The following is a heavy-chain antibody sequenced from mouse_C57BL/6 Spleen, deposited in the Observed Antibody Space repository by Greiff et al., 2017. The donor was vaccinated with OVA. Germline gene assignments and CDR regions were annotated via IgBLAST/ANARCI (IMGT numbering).Heavy chain of an antibody. V-gene: IGHV7-3*01. CDR2: IRNKANGYTT. CDR1: GFTFTDYY. D-gene: IGHD2-1*01. J-gene: IGHJ2*01. CDR3: ARYNGNYEYYFDY. Sequence: EVQLVESGGGLVQPGGSLSLSCAASGFTFTDYYMSWVRQPPGKALEWLGFIRNKANGYTTEYSASVKGRFTISRDNSQSILYLQMNALRAEDSATYYCARYNGNYEYYFDYWGKGTTLTVSS.